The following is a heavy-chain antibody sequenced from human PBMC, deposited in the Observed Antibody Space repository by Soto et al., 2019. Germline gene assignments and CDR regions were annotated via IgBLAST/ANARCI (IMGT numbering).Heavy chain of an antibody. Sequence: QITLKESGPTLVKPTQTLTLTCTFYGFSLSTSGVGVGWIRQPPGKALEWLAFLYWDDDKRYSPSLKSRLTITTDTCKNQVLLTMTNMDPVDTATYYCARTSVNWGSRGLVDYWGQGTLVTVAS. D-gene: IGHD7-27*01. CDR1: GFSLSTSGVG. V-gene: IGHV2-5*02. CDR3: ARTSVNWGSRGLVDY. J-gene: IGHJ4*02. CDR2: LYWDDDK.